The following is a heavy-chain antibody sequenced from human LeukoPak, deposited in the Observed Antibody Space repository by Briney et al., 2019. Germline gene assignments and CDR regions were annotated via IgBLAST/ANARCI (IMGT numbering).Heavy chain of an antibody. J-gene: IGHJ5*02. Sequence: SETLSLTCTVSGGSISSYYWSWIRQPPGKGLEWIGYIYYSGSTNYNPSLKSRVTISVDTSKNQFSLKLSSVTAADTAVYYCARQHYYGSGSYVPNWFDPWGQGTLVTVSS. D-gene: IGHD3-10*01. V-gene: IGHV4-59*08. CDR1: GGSISSYY. CDR3: ARQHYYGSGSYVPNWFDP. CDR2: IYYSGST.